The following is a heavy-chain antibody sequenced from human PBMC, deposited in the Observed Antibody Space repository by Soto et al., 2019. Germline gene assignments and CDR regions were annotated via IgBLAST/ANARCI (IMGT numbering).Heavy chain of an antibody. CDR2: IIPIFGTA. CDR1: GGTFSSYA. Sequence: QVQLVQSGAEVKKPGSSVKVSCKASGGTFSSYAISWVRQAPGQGLEWMGGIIPIFGTANYAQKFQGRVTITADKSTSTAYMELSSLRSEDTAVYYCATHPVVVVAAIVYWYFDIWGRGTLVTVSS. J-gene: IGHJ2*01. V-gene: IGHV1-69*06. D-gene: IGHD2-15*01. CDR3: ATHPVVVVAAIVYWYFDI.